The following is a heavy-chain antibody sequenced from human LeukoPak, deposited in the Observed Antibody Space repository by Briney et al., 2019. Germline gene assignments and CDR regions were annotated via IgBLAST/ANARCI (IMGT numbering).Heavy chain of an antibody. D-gene: IGHD3-16*01. V-gene: IGHV4-61*02. Sequence: SETLSLTCTVSGGSISSGSYYWSWIRQPAGKGLEWIGRIYTSGSTNYNPSLKSRVTISVDTSKNQFSLKLSSVTAADTAVYYCATRRGNWGQGTLVTVSS. CDR3: ATRRGN. J-gene: IGHJ4*02. CDR2: IYTSGST. CDR1: GGSISSGSYY.